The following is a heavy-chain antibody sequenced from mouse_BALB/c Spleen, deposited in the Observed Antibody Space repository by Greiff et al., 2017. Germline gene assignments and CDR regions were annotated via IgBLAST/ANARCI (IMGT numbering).Heavy chain of an antibody. CDR3: TRRGMDY. V-gene: IGHV1S22*01. Sequence: LQQPGSELVRPGASVKLSCKASGYTFTSYWMHWVKQRPGQGLEWIGNIYPGSGSTNYDEKFKSKATLTVDTSSSTAYMQLNSLTSEDSAVYYCTRRGMDYWGQGTSVTVSS. J-gene: IGHJ4*01. CDR2: IYPGSGST. CDR1: GYTFTSYW.